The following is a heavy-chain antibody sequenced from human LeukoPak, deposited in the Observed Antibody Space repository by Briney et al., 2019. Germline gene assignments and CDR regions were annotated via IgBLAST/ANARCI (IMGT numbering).Heavy chain of an antibody. CDR1: GFTFSSYA. CDR3: AKSPQQPNLWFGESEFDY. Sequence: QPGGSLRLPCAASGFTFSSYAMSWVRQAPGKGLEWVSAISGSGGSTYYADSVKGRFTISRDNSKNTLYLQMNSLRAEDTAVYYCAKSPQQPNLWFGESEFDYWGQGTLVTVSS. D-gene: IGHD3-10*01. V-gene: IGHV3-23*01. CDR2: ISGSGGST. J-gene: IGHJ4*02.